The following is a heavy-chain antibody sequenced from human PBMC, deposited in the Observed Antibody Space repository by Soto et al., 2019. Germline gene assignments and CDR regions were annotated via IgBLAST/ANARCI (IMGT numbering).Heavy chain of an antibody. CDR2: ISGSGGST. Sequence: RRLSCAASGFTFSSYAMSWVRQAPGKGLEWVSAISGSGGSTYYADSVKGRFTISRDNSKNTLYLQMNSLRAEDTAVYYCAKTLYYYDSSGLFAYWGQGTLVTVSS. J-gene: IGHJ4*02. D-gene: IGHD3-22*01. CDR1: GFTFSSYA. CDR3: AKTLYYYDSSGLFAY. V-gene: IGHV3-23*01.